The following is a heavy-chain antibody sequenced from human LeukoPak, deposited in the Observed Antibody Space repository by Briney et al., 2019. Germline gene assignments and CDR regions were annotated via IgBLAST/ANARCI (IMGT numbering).Heavy chain of an antibody. CDR3: AKASGESYCTNGVCYTDYFDY. Sequence: GGSLRLSCAASGFTFSSYAMSWVRQAPGKGLEWVSAIIGSGGSTYYADSVKGRFTISRDNSKNTLYLQMNSLRAEDTAVYYCAKASGESYCTNGVCYTDYFDYWGQGTLVTVSS. CDR1: GFTFSSYA. CDR2: IIGSGGST. D-gene: IGHD2-8*01. J-gene: IGHJ4*02. V-gene: IGHV3-23*01.